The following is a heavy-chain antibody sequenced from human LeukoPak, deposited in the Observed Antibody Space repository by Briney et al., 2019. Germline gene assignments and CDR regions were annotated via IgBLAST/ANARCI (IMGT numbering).Heavy chain of an antibody. Sequence: GGSLRLSCAASGFTFSSYNMNWVRQAPGKGLEWVSSISSSSSYIYYADSVKGRFTISRDNAKNSLYLQMNSLRAEDTAVYYCARDSHRYYYGSGSNTYYYMDVWGKGTTVTISS. CDR3: ARDSHRYYYGSGSNTYYYMDV. J-gene: IGHJ6*03. V-gene: IGHV3-21*01. CDR1: GFTFSSYN. D-gene: IGHD3-10*01. CDR2: ISSSSSYI.